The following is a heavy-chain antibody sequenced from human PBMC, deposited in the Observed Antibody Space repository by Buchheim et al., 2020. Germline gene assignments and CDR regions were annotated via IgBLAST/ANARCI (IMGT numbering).Heavy chain of an antibody. J-gene: IGHJ5*02. CDR2: ISGSGGSP. CDR3: AKAILLWFGETISRFDP. CDR1: GFTFSSYA. D-gene: IGHD3-10*01. V-gene: IGHV3-23*01. Sequence: EVQLLESGGGLVQPGGSLRLSCAASGFTFSSYAMSWVRQAPGKGLEWVSAISGSGGSPYYADSVKGRFTISSDNSKNTLYLQMNSLRAEDTAVYYCAKAILLWFGETISRFDPWGQGTL.